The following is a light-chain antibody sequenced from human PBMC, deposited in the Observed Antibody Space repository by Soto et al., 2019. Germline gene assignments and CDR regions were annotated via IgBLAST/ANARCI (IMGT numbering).Light chain of an antibody. J-gene: IGKJ1*01. Sequence: DIVMTQSPDSLAVSLGERATINCKSSRSVLYSSNNKNYLVWYQQKSGQPPKLLISWASIRESGVPDRFSGSASGTDFTLTISSLQAEDVAVYYCQQYYSTPPTFGQGTKVEIK. CDR1: RSVLYSSNNKNY. V-gene: IGKV4-1*01. CDR3: QQYYSTPPT. CDR2: WAS.